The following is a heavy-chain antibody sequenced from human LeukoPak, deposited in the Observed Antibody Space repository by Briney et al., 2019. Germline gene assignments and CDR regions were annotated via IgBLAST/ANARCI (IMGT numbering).Heavy chain of an antibody. J-gene: IGHJ4*02. V-gene: IGHV3-23*01. Sequence: GGSLRLSCAASGFTFSSYAMSWVRQGPGKGLEWVSATTGSGGNTYYADSVRGRFTISRDNSKNTLFLQLDSLRAEDTAVYYCAKEDPAVILGIDYWGQGALVIVSS. CDR2: TTGSGGNT. CDR3: AKEDPAVILGIDY. D-gene: IGHD5-18*01. CDR1: GFTFSSYA.